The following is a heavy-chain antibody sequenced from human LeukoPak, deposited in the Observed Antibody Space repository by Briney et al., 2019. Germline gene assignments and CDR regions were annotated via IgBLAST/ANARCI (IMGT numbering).Heavy chain of an antibody. D-gene: IGHD3-3*01. J-gene: IGHJ4*02. Sequence: ASVKVSCKASGYTFTSYDINWVRQATGQGLEWMGWMNPNSGNTGYAQKLQGRVTMTTDTSTSTAYMELRSLRSDDTAVYYCASSGFDGPFDYWGQGTLVTVSS. CDR2: MNPNSGNT. CDR1: GYTFTSYD. V-gene: IGHV1-8*02. CDR3: ASSGFDGPFDY.